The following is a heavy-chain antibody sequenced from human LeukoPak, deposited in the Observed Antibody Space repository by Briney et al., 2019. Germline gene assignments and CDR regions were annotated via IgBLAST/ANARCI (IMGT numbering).Heavy chain of an antibody. J-gene: IGHJ4*02. CDR3: AKVDSPIIAEAGTVKPFDY. CDR2: ISGSGANP. V-gene: IGHV3-23*01. CDR1: GFTFSSYA. D-gene: IGHD6-13*01. Sequence: GGSLRLSCAASGFTFSSYAMSWVRQAPGKGLEWVSSISGSGANPYYADSVKGRFTISRDNSESTLYLQMNDLRAEDTATYYCAKVDSPIIAEAGTVKPFDYWGQGTLVTVSS.